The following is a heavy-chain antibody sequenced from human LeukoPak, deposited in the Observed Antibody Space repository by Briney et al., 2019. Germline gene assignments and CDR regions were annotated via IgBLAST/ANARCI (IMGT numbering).Heavy chain of an antibody. CDR3: AKEGASNFDFDY. Sequence: GGSLRLSCTASGFTFSDYYMSWVRQAPGKGLEWVSYISNSGRTIYYADSVKGRFTISRDNSKNTLYLQMNSLRAEDTAVYYCAKEGASNFDFDYWGQGTLVTVSS. CDR1: GFTFSDYY. CDR2: ISNSGRTI. V-gene: IGHV3-11*01. D-gene: IGHD4-11*01. J-gene: IGHJ4*02.